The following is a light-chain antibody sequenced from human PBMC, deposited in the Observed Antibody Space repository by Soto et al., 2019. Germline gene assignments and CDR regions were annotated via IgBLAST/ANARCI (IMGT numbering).Light chain of an antibody. V-gene: IGKV1-39*01. CDR3: KQSYSTPRT. J-gene: IGKJ1*01. Sequence: DIQMTQSPSSLSASVGDRVTITCRASQSVNTYLHWYQQKAGQAPKLLIYAAYTLQSGVQSRFSGSGSGTDFTLTISSLQPEDFATYYCKQSYSTPRTFGQGTKVDIK. CDR2: AAY. CDR1: QSVNTY.